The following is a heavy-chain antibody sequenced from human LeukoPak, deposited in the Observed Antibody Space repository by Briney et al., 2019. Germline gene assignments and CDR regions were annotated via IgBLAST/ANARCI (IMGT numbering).Heavy chain of an antibody. V-gene: IGHV1-2*02. CDR2: INPNSGGT. D-gene: IGHD6-19*01. Sequence: ASVKVSCKASGYTFTGYYMHWVRQAPGQGLEWMGWINPNSGGTNYAQKFQGRVTMTRDTSTSTAYMELSRLRSDDTAVYYCARLATRIAVAGGYWGQGTLVTVSS. J-gene: IGHJ4*02. CDR3: ARLATRIAVAGGY. CDR1: GYTFTGYY.